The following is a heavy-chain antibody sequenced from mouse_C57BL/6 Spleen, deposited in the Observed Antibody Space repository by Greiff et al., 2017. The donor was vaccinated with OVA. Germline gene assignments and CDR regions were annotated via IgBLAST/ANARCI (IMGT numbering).Heavy chain of an antibody. V-gene: IGHV2-5*01. CDR3: AKNNYGSSWGAMDY. CDR1: GFSLTSYG. CDR2: IWRGGST. Sequence: QVQLKESGPGLVQPSQSLSITCTVSGFSLTSYGVHWVRQSPGKGLEWLGVIWRGGSTDYNAAFMSRLSITKDNTKSQVFFKMNSLQADDTAIYDCAKNNYGSSWGAMDYWGQGTSVTVSS. J-gene: IGHJ4*01. D-gene: IGHD1-1*01.